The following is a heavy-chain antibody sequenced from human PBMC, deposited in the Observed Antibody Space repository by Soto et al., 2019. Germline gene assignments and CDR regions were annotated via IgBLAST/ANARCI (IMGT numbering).Heavy chain of an antibody. J-gene: IGHJ6*02. CDR3: ARTSEYSGMDV. CDR2: IYHAGST. D-gene: IGHD1-1*01. CDR1: GNTIGSGYY. V-gene: IGHV4-38-2*01. Sequence: SETLSLTCVASGNTIGSGYYWAWIRPPRGKRLEWIGSIYHAGSTYYTPSLNGRVALSMDTSKNHFSLKLTSVTAADTAVYYCARTSEYSGMDVWGQGTTVTVSS.